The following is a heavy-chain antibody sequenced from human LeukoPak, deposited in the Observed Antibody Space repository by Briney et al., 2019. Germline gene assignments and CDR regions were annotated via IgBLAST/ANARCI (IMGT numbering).Heavy chain of an antibody. J-gene: IGHJ4*02. V-gene: IGHV3-48*03. CDR3: ARGSSSSWYMYFDY. D-gene: IGHD6-13*01. Sequence: GRSLRLSCAASGFTFSSYEMNWVRQAPGKGLDWVSYISSSGNTIYYADSVKGRFTISRDNAKNSLYLQMNSLRAEDTAVYYCARGSSSSWYMYFDYWGQGTLVTVSS. CDR2: ISSSGNTI. CDR1: GFTFSSYE.